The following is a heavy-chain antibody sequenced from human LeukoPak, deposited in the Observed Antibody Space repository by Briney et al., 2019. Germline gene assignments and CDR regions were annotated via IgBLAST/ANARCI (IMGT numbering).Heavy chain of an antibody. CDR3: ARSHQTTYYDFWSAPGRGNWFDP. CDR2: IIPILGIA. V-gene: IGHV1-69*04. Sequence: GASVKVSCKASGGTFSSYAISWVRQAPGQGLEWMGRIIPILGIANYAQKFQGRVTITADKSTSTAYMELSSLRSEDTAVYYCARSHQTTYYDFWSAPGRGNWFDPWGQGTLVTVSS. D-gene: IGHD3-3*01. J-gene: IGHJ5*02. CDR1: GGTFSSYA.